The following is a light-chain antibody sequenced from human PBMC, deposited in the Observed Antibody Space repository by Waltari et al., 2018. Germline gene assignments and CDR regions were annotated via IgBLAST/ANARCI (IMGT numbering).Light chain of an antibody. CDR1: QSISNY. CDR2: AAS. CDR3: QQSYSTPRLT. J-gene: IGKJ4*01. Sequence: DIQMTQSPSSLSASVGDRVTITCRASQSISNYLNWYLQKPEKAPKLLIYAASSLQSGVPSRFSGSGSGTDFTLTISSLQPEDFATYYCQQSYSTPRLTFGGGTKVEIK. V-gene: IGKV1-39*01.